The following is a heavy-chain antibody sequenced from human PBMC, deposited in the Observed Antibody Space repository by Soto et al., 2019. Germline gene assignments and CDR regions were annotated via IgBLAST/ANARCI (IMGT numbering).Heavy chain of an antibody. Sequence: QVQLQQWGAGLLKPSETLSLTCAVYGGSFSGYYWSWIRQPPGKGLEWIGEINHSGSTNYNPSLKNRVTISVDTSKNQFSLKLSSVTAADTAVYYCARGPTMGQLVTSDDAFDIWGQGTMVTVSS. CDR3: ARGPTMGQLVTSDDAFDI. V-gene: IGHV4-34*01. CDR1: GGSFSGYY. J-gene: IGHJ3*02. D-gene: IGHD6-6*01. CDR2: INHSGST.